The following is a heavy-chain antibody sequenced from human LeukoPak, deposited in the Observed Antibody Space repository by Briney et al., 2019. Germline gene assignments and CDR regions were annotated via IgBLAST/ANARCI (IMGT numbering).Heavy chain of an antibody. Sequence: PSETLSPTCAVSGYSISSSYYWGWIRQPPGKGLEWIGTIYHSGGTHYNPSLKSRVTLSVDTSKNQFSLKLRSVTAADTAVYYCASPPSNTVTHDYWGQGTLVTVSS. CDR1: GYSISSSYY. CDR3: ASPPSNTVTHDY. J-gene: IGHJ4*02. V-gene: IGHV4-38-2*01. CDR2: IYHSGGT. D-gene: IGHD4-11*01.